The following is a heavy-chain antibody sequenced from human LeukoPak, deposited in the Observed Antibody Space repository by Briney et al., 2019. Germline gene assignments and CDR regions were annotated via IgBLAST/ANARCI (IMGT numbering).Heavy chain of an antibody. V-gene: IGHV3-23*01. D-gene: IGHD1-26*01. CDR2: ISTSGDRT. CDR1: GFTFSTYA. Sequence: PGGSLRLSCAASGFTFSTYAMTWVRQAPGKGLEWVSGISTSGDRTYYADSVKGRFTISRDNSKNTLYLQMNSLRAEDTAEYYCARSAVGTSCCTAVDYWGQGTLVTVSP. CDR3: ARSAVGTSCCTAVDY. J-gene: IGHJ4*02.